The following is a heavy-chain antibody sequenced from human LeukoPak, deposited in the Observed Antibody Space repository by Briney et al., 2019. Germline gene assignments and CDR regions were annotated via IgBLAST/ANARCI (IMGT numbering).Heavy chain of an antibody. CDR3: ARDREAVAGTSYFDY. D-gene: IGHD6-19*01. CDR1: GYTFTSYG. J-gene: IGHJ4*02. Sequence: ASVTVSFKASGYTFTSYGISWVRQAPGQGLEWMGWISAYNGNTNYAQKLQGRVTMTTDTSTSTAYMELRSLRSEDTAVYYCARDREAVAGTSYFDYWGQGTLVTVSS. V-gene: IGHV1-18*01. CDR2: ISAYNGNT.